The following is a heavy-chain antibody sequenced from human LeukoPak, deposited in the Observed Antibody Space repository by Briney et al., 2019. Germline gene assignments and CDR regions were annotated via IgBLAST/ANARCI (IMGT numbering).Heavy chain of an antibody. CDR1: GFTFSSYG. D-gene: IGHD3-10*01. V-gene: IGHV3-30*18. CDR2: ISYDGSNK. J-gene: IGHJ6*03. CDR3: AKDGRYYGSGSYDYYYMDV. Sequence: GGSLRLSCAASGFTFSSYGMHWVRQAPGKGLEWVAVISYDGSNKYYADSVKGRFTISRDNSKNTLYLQMNSLRAEDTAVYYCAKDGRYYGSGSYDYYYMDVWGKGTTVTVSS.